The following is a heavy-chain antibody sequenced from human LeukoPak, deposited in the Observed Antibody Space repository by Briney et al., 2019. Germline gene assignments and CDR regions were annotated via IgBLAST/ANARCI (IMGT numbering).Heavy chain of an antibody. CDR2: ISGSGGST. V-gene: IGHV3-23*01. CDR3: ATERFGEPRGWFDP. CDR1: GFTFSSYA. Sequence: GGSLRLSCAASGFTFSSYAMSWVRQAPGKGLEWVSAISGSGGSTYYADSVKGRFTISRDNSKSTLYLQMNSLRAEDTAVYYCATERFGEPRGWFDPWGQGTLVTVSS. J-gene: IGHJ5*02. D-gene: IGHD3-10*01.